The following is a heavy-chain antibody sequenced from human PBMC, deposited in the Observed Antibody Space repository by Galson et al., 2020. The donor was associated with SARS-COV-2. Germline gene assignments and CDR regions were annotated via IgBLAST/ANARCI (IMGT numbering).Heavy chain of an antibody. Sequence: GSLRLSCVASGFNFSNYSMKWVRQTPGKGLEWVSYISSGSGTIYYADSVKGRFTISRDNAKNSLYLQMNSLRDADTAVYYCARSFCSNGVCYKFADYWGQGTLVTVSS. V-gene: IGHV3-48*02. CDR3: ARSFCSNGVCYKFADY. CDR1: GFNFSNYS. D-gene: IGHD2-8*01. J-gene: IGHJ4*02. CDR2: ISSGSGTI.